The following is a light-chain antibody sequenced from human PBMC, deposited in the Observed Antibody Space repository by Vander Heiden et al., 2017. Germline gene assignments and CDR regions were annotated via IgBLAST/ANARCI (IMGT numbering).Light chain of an antibody. J-gene: IGLJ2*01. CDR3: QSADSSGTHV. CDR2: KDS. CDR1: ALPKQY. V-gene: IGLV3-25*03. Sequence: SYELTQPPSVSVSPGQTARITCSGDALPKQYAYWYQQKAGQAPVLVIYKDSERPAGIPERFSGSSSGTTVTLTISGVQAEDEADYYCQSADSSGTHVFGGGTKLTVL.